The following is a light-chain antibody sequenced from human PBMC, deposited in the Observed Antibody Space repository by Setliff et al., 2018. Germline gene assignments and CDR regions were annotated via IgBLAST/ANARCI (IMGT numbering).Light chain of an antibody. CDR2: GVS. V-gene: IGLV2-23*02. Sequence: QSVLAQPASVSGSPGQSITISCTGTSSDVGGYDLVSWYQHHPGRAPKLIIYGVSERPLGVSNRFSGSKSGNTASLTVSGLQAEDEADYYCCSYAGTITFGVFGTGTKVTVL. CDR1: SSDVGGYDL. J-gene: IGLJ1*01. CDR3: CSYAGTITFGV.